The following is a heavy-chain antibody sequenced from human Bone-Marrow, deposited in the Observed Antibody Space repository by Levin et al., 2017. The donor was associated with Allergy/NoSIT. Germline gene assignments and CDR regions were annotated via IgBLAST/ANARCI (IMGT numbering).Heavy chain of an antibody. Sequence: SQTLSLTCAVSGGPISSSNWWSWVRQTPGKGLEWIGETYHSGSTNYNPSLKSRVTISIDKSKKQFFLKLTSMTAADTAVYYCARRSGGFDYWGQGTLVTVSS. CDR3: ARRSGGFDY. CDR1: GGPISSSNW. J-gene: IGHJ4*02. D-gene: IGHD3-3*01. V-gene: IGHV4-4*02. CDR2: TYHSGST.